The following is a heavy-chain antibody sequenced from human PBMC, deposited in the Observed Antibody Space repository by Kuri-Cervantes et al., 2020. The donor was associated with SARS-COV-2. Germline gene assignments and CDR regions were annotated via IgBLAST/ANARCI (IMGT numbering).Heavy chain of an antibody. Sequence: SETLSLTCTVSGGSISRSSHFWGWIRQPPGKGLEWIGSIHYRGTTYYKPSLNSRVTISVDTSKNLFSLRLTSVTATDTAIYYCARQEWYSSGWVAFDIWGQGTMVTVSS. CDR2: IHYRGTT. CDR1: GGSISRSSHF. J-gene: IGHJ3*02. D-gene: IGHD6-19*01. CDR3: ARQEWYSSGWVAFDI. V-gene: IGHV4-39*01.